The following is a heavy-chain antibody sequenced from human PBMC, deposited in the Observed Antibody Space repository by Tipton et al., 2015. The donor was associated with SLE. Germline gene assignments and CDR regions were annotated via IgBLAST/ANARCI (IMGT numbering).Heavy chain of an antibody. CDR3: VRSLPHYYDGSGYFFDS. CDR2: ISAYNGDT. Sequence: QLVQSGAEQKKPGASVKVSCKASGYTFDTFGVSWVRQAPGQGLEWMGWISAYNGDTNYAQKFQGRVTMTTDTSTSTAYMEMRSLRSDDTAVYYCVRSLPHYYDGSGYFFDSWGQGSLVTVSS. V-gene: IGHV1-18*01. D-gene: IGHD3-22*01. CDR1: GYTFDTFG. J-gene: IGHJ5*01.